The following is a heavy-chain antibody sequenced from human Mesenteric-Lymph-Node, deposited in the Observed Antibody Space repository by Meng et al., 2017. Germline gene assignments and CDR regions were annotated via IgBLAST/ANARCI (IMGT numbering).Heavy chain of an antibody. CDR3: ARGNQYSSGWSIPLNCYYGMDV. CDR2: INPKSGDTST. Sequence: ASVKVSCKASGYTFTDYYIHWVRQAPGQGLHYMGWINPKSGDTSTNYAQTFQGRVTMTRDTSVNTAYMELSRLRSEDTAVYYCARGNQYSSGWSIPLNCYYGMDVWGQGTTVTVSS. CDR1: GYTFTDYY. J-gene: IGHJ6*02. V-gene: IGHV1-2*02. D-gene: IGHD6-19*01.